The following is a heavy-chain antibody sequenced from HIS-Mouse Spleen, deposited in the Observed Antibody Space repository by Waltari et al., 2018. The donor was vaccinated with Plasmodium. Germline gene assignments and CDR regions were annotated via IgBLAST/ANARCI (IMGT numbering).Heavy chain of an antibody. D-gene: IGHD3-16*01. CDR1: GFTFSSYG. CDR3: AKAQGVINFDY. V-gene: IGHV3-30*18. J-gene: IGHJ4*02. Sequence: QVPLVESGGGVVQPGRSLRLPCAASGFTFSSYGRHWVRQAPGKGLEWVAVISYDGSNKYYADSVKGRFTISRDNSKNTLYLQMNSLRAEDTAVYYCAKAQGVINFDYWGQGTLVTVSS. CDR2: ISYDGSNK.